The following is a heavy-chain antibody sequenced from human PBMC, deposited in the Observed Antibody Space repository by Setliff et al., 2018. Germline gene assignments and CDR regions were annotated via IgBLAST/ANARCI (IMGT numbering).Heavy chain of an antibody. J-gene: IGHJ6*03. Sequence: ASVKVSCKASGYTFTNYGVSWVRQAPGQGLEWMGWISGFNGNTKYAQKVQGRVSMTTDTSTSTAYMELRSLRSDDTAVYYCVREGVHSRSSTDYRYYMDVWGKGTTVTVSS. CDR2: ISGFNGNT. CDR3: VREGVHSRSSTDYRYYMDV. CDR1: GYTFTNYG. D-gene: IGHD6-6*01. V-gene: IGHV1-18*01.